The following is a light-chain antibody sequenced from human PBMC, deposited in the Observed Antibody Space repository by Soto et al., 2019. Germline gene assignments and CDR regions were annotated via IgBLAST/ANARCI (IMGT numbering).Light chain of an antibody. V-gene: IGKV3-15*01. CDR1: QSVSSR. Sequence: EIVMTQSPATLSVSPGERATLSCRASQSVSSRLAWYQQKPGQAPRLLIYGASTRATGIPARFSGSGSGTEFTHTVSSLQSEDFAVYYCQQYHNWPPWTFGQGTKVEIK. CDR2: GAS. J-gene: IGKJ1*01. CDR3: QQYHNWPPWT.